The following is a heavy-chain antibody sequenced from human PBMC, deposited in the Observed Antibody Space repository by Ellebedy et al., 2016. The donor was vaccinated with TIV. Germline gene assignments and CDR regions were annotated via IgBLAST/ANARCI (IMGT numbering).Heavy chain of an antibody. CDR1: GFTFSSYA. D-gene: IGHD3-10*01. Sequence: GESLKISCAASGFTFSSYAMSWVRQAPGKGLEWVSGIFGSGGGISYADSVKGRFTISRDNAAHSLYLQINSLRADDTAVYYCASDWRMVGGVFKPVLDYWGQGTLVTVSS. V-gene: IGHV3-23*01. CDR2: IFGSGGGI. J-gene: IGHJ4*02. CDR3: ASDWRMVGGVFKPVLDY.